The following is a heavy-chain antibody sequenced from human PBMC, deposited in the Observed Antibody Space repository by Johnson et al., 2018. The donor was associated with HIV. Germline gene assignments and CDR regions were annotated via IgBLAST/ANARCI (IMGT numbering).Heavy chain of an antibody. CDR3: ARAVGAGGI. D-gene: IGHD1-26*01. J-gene: IGHJ3*02. CDR2: IYSGGST. Sequence: VQLVESGGGLVKPGGSPKLSCEASGFTFSNVWMHWVRQAPGKGLEWVSVIYSGGSTYYADSVKGRFTISRDNSKNSLYLQMNSLRAEDTAVYYCARAVGAGGIWGQGTMVTVSS. CDR1: GFTFSNVW. V-gene: IGHV3-66*01.